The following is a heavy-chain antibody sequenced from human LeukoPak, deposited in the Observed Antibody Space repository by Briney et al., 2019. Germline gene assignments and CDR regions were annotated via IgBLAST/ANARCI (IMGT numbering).Heavy chain of an antibody. D-gene: IGHD4-17*01. CDR3: AREYDYGDYEVGGFDY. V-gene: IGHV1-2*04. CDR2: INPNSGGT. J-gene: IGHJ4*02. Sequence: ASVKVSCKCSGYTFSGYYIHWVRQAPGQGPEWMGWINPNSGGTNYAQKFQGWVTMTRDTSISTAYMELSRLRSDDTAVYYCAREYDYGDYEVGGFDYWGQGTLVTVSS. CDR1: GYTFSGYY.